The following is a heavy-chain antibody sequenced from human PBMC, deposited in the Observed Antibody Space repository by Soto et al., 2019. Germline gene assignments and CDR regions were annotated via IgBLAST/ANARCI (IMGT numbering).Heavy chain of an antibody. J-gene: IGHJ6*02. CDR3: ARLEGDGYSNYYYSGMDV. V-gene: IGHV4-59*01. CDR1: GGSISSYY. Sequence: PSETLSLTCTVSGGSISSYYWSWIRQPPGKGLEWIGYIYYSGSTNYNPSLKSRVTISVDTSKNQFSLKLSSVTAADTAMYYCARLEGDGYSNYYYSGMDVWGQRTTLTVSS. CDR2: IYYSGST. D-gene: IGHD4-4*01.